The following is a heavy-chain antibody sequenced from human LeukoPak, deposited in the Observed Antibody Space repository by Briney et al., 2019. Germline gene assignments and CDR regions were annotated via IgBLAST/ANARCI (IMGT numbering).Heavy chain of an antibody. CDR2: ISAVSTYI. V-gene: IGHV3-21*01. J-gene: IGHJ6*03. D-gene: IGHD6-6*01. CDR1: GFTFTSYT. CDR3: ARGGIAGRPVYYYYMDV. Sequence: PGGSLRLSCAASGFTFTSYTIHWVRQAPGKGLEWVSSISAVSTYIYYADSVEGRFTISRDNVQKSAYLELSGLAPHDTAIYYCARGGIAGRPVYYYYMDVWGKASTVTVSS.